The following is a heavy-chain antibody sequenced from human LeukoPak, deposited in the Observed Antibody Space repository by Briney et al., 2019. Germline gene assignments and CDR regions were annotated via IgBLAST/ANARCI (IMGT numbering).Heavy chain of an antibody. D-gene: IGHD6-19*01. CDR3: AKDLGLSSAVAGTAY. J-gene: IGHJ4*02. V-gene: IGHV3-23*01. CDR1: GFTFSSYG. Sequence: SGGSLRLSCAASGFTFSSYGMSWVRQAPGKGLEWVSAISGSGGSTYYADSVKGRFTISRDNSKNTLYLQMNSLRAEDTAVYYCAKDLGLSSAVAGTAYWGQGTLVTVSS. CDR2: ISGSGGST.